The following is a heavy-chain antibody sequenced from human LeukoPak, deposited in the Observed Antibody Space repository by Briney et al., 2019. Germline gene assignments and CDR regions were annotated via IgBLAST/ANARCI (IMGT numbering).Heavy chain of an antibody. D-gene: IGHD5-18*01. CDR3: AKDTHVDTAMGISFYFDY. CDR1: GFTFSSYA. J-gene: IGHJ4*02. CDR2: ISGSGGST. Sequence: PGGSLRLSCAASGFTFSSYAMSWVRRAPGKGLEWVSAISGSGGSTYYADSVKGRFTISRDNSKNTLYLQMNSLRAEDTAVYYCAKDTHVDTAMGISFYFDYWGQGTLVTVSS. V-gene: IGHV3-23*01.